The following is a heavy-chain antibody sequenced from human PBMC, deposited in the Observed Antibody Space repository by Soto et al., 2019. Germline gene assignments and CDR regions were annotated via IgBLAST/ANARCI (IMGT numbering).Heavy chain of an antibody. J-gene: IGHJ4*02. CDR3: ARDGDCSSTSCYEVLFDY. V-gene: IGHV1-18*01. CDR1: GYTFTSYG. Sequence: ASVKVSCKTSGYTFTSYGTSWERKAPGQGLEWMGWISAYNGNTNYAQKLQGRVTMTTDTSTSTAYMELRSLRSDDTAVYYCARDGDCSSTSCYEVLFDYWGQGTLVTVSS. CDR2: ISAYNGNT. D-gene: IGHD2-2*01.